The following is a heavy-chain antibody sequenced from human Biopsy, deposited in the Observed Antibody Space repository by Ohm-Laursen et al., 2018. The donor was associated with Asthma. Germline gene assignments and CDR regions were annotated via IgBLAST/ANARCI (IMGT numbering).Heavy chain of an antibody. Sequence: SLRLSCAASGFTFGDYWMSRVRQVPGKGLEWVANIKHDGSEKNHVDSLKGRFTISRDNAKNSLYLQMNSLRAEDTAVYYCARTFHFWSPYHAERYQLWGQGTLVTVSS. J-gene: IGHJ1*01. D-gene: IGHD3-3*02. CDR1: GFTFGDYW. V-gene: IGHV3-7*01. CDR2: IKHDGSEK. CDR3: ARTFHFWSPYHAERYQL.